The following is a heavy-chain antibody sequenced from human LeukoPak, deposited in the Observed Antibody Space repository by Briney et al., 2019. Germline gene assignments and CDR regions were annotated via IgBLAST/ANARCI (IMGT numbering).Heavy chain of an antibody. CDR3: ARGHSEAYYDILTALIFFDY. V-gene: IGHV3-20*04. Sequence: GGSLRLSCAASGFTFSSYAMGWVRQAPGKGLEWVSGINWNGGSTGYADSAKGRFTISRDNAKNSLYLQMNSLRAEDTALYYCARGHSEAYYDILTALIFFDYWGQGTLVTVSS. J-gene: IGHJ4*02. CDR1: GFTFSSYA. CDR2: INWNGGST. D-gene: IGHD3-9*01.